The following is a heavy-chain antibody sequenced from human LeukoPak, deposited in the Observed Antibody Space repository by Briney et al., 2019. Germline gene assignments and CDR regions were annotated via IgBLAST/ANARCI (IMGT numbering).Heavy chain of an antibody. J-gene: IGHJ4*02. CDR2: IYYSGST. V-gene: IGHV4-59*01. CDR3: ARDLEERWLDY. Sequence: SETLSLTCTVSGGSISSYYWSWIRQPPGKGLEWIGYIYYSGSTNYNPSLKSRVTISVDTSKNQFSLKLSSVTAADTAVYYCARDLEERWLDYWGQGTLVTVSS. CDR1: GGSISSYY. D-gene: IGHD5-24*01.